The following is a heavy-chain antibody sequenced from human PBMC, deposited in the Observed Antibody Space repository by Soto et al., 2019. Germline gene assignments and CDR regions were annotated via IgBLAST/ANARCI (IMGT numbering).Heavy chain of an antibody. CDR2: IYHSGST. Sequence: SETLSLTCTVSGGSISSYYWSWIRQPPGKGLEWIGYIYHSGSTNYNPSLKSRVTISVDTSKNQFSLKLSSVTAADTAVYYCARKGWSGYYYYYYMDVWGKGTTVTVSS. CDR3: ARKGWSGYYYYYYMDV. CDR1: GGSISSYY. J-gene: IGHJ6*03. D-gene: IGHD3-3*01. V-gene: IGHV4-59*01.